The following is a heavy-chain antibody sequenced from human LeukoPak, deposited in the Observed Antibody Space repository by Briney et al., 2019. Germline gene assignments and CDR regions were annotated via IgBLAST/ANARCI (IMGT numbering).Heavy chain of an antibody. V-gene: IGHV3-21*04. J-gene: IGHJ4*02. CDR1: GFTFSSYS. D-gene: IGHD6-19*01. CDR2: ISSSSSYI. CDR3: AKTPYSSGRSPFDY. Sequence: GGSLRLSCAASGFTFSSYSMNWVRQAPGKGLEWVSSISSSSSYIYYADSVKGRFTISRDNAKNSLYLQMNSVRDEDTAFYYCAKTPYSSGRSPFDYWGQGTLVTVSS.